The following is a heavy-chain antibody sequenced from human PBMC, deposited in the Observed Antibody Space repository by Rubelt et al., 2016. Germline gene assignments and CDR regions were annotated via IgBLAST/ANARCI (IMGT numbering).Heavy chain of an antibody. Sequence: QVQLVQSGSELKKPGASVKVSCKASEYSFSSFGMHWVRQAPGQGLQWIGWINTNTADPTYAQDFTGRFVFSLDTSVSPAYLHLSSLKAEDTGVYYCARDSGTYLFDYWGQGTLVTVSS. J-gene: IGHJ4*02. CDR2: INTNTADP. V-gene: IGHV7-4-1*02. CDR1: EYSFSSFG. D-gene: IGHD1-26*01. CDR3: ARDSGTYLFDY.